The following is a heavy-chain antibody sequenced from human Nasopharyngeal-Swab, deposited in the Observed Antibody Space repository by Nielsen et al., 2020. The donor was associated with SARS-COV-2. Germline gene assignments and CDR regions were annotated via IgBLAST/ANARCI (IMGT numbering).Heavy chain of an antibody. D-gene: IGHD4-17*01. CDR3: TTDGTTTVTTWVDV. J-gene: IGHJ6*04. Sequence: WIRQPPGKGLGWVGRIKSKTDGGTTDYAAPVKGRFTISRDDSKSTLYLQMNSLKTEDTAVYYCTTDGTTTVTTWVDVWGKGTTVTVSS. V-gene: IGHV3-15*07. CDR2: IKSKTDGGTT.